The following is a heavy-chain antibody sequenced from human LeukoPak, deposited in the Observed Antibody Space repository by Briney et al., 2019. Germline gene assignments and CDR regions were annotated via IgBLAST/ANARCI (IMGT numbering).Heavy chain of an antibody. CDR3: ARSTSAELDY. CDR1: VDSVSSNSAA. V-gene: IGHV6-1*01. D-gene: IGHD2-2*01. J-gene: IGHJ4*02. Sequence: SQTLSLTFAISVDSVSSNSAAWNWIRHSPSRGLEGLGRTYYRSKWYNDYAVSVKSRITINPDTSKNQFSLQLNSVTPEDTAVYYCARSTSAELDYWGQGTLVTVSS. CDR2: TYYRSKWYN.